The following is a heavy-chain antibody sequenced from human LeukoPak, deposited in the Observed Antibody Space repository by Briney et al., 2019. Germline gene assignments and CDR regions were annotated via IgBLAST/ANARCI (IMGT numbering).Heavy chain of an antibody. CDR3: ASPDNRYCSGGSCYIGY. CDR2: IYHSGST. J-gene: IGHJ4*02. D-gene: IGHD2-15*01. V-gene: IGHV4-30-2*01. CDR1: GGSISSGGYY. Sequence: SETLSLTCTVSGGSISSGGYYWSWIRQPPGKGLEWIGYIYHSGSTYYNPSLKSRVTISVDTSKNQFSLKLSSVTAADTAVYYCASPDNRYCSGGSCYIGYWGQGTLVTASS.